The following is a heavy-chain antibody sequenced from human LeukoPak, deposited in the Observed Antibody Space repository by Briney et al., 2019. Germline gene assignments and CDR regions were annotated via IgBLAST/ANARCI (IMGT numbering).Heavy chain of an antibody. Sequence: GGSLRLSCAASGFTFSSYAMSWVRQAPGKGLEWVSAISGSGGSTYYAGSVKGRFTISRDNSRNTLYLQMNSLRAEDTAVYYYAKGGKVTPSGYYFDYWGQGTLVTVSS. CDR3: AKGGKVTPSGYYFDY. J-gene: IGHJ4*02. CDR1: GFTFSSYA. V-gene: IGHV3-23*01. D-gene: IGHD3-16*01. CDR2: ISGSGGST.